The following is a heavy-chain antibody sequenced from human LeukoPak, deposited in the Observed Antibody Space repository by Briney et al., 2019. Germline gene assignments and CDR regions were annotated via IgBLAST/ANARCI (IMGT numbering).Heavy chain of an antibody. CDR3: ARDFYGDYALSAFDI. V-gene: IGHV3-7*01. CDR2: IKQDGSEK. J-gene: IGHJ3*02. D-gene: IGHD4-17*01. CDR1: GFTFSSYW. Sequence: PGGSLRLSCAASGFTFSSYWMSWVRQAPGKGLEWLANIKQDGSEKYYVDSVKGRLTISRDNAKNSLYLQMNSLRAEDTAVYYCARDFYGDYALSAFDIWGQGTMVTVSS.